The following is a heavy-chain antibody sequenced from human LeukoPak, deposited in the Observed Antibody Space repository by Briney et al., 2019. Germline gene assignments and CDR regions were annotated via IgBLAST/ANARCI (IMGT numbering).Heavy chain of an antibody. Sequence: GGSLRLSCAASGFTFSTSWMYWVRQVPGKGLMWVSRMNSDGSDTAYADSVKGRFTISRDNSKNTLYLQMNSLRAEDTAVYYCAKPHSGSYGTNWGQGTLVTVSS. CDR1: GFTFSTSW. D-gene: IGHD1-26*01. J-gene: IGHJ4*02. CDR2: MNSDGSDT. CDR3: AKPHSGSYGTN. V-gene: IGHV3-74*01.